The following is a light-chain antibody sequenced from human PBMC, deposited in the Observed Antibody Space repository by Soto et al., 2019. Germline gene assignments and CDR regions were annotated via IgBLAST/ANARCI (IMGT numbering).Light chain of an antibody. Sequence: QSVLTQPPSASGTPGQRVTISCSGSSSSIGSNIVNWYQQLPGTAPKLLIYNNYQRPSGVPDRFSGSKSGTSASLAISGLQSEDEADYHCAAWDDSLKAVVFGGGTKLTVL. J-gene: IGLJ2*01. CDR3: AAWDDSLKAVV. CDR2: NNY. V-gene: IGLV1-44*01. CDR1: SSSIGSNI.